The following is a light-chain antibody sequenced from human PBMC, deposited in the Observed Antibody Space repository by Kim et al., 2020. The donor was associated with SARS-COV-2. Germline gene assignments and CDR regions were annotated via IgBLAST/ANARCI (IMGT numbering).Light chain of an antibody. CDR2: AAS. Sequence: SPGQRAPLSCRASQNIITNLAWYQQKPGQAPRLLIYAASTRATGIPARFSGSGSGTEFTLTVSSLQSEDFAVYYCQQYNNWPPWTFGQGTKVDIK. V-gene: IGKV3-15*01. J-gene: IGKJ1*01. CDR3: QQYNNWPPWT. CDR1: QNIITN.